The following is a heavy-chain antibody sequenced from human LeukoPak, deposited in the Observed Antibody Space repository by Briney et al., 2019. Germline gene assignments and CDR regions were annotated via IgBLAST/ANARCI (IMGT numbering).Heavy chain of an antibody. J-gene: IGHJ6*02. V-gene: IGHV1-8*01. D-gene: IGHD3-16*01. CDR2: MIPNSGNT. Sequence: WMIPNSGNTGYAQKFQRRVTMTRNTSISTAYMELSSLRSEDTAVYYCARSLGGDYYYYGMDVWGQGTTVTVSS. CDR3: ARSLGGDYYYYGMDV.